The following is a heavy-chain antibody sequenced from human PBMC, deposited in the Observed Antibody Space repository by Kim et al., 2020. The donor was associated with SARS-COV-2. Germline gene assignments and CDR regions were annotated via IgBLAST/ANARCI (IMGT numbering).Heavy chain of an antibody. D-gene: IGHD6-19*01. CDR2: IYYSGST. V-gene: IGHV4-59*08. Sequence: SETLSLTCTVSGGSISSYYWSWIRQPPGKGLEWIGYIYYSGSTNYNPSLKSRVTISVDTSKNQFSLKLSSVTAADTAVYYCARHNVEGIAVAGADAFDIWGQGTMVTVSS. CDR3: ARHNVEGIAVAGADAFDI. J-gene: IGHJ3*02. CDR1: GGSISSYY.